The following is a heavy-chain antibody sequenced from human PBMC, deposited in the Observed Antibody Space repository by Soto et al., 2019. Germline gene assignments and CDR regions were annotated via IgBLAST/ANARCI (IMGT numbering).Heavy chain of an antibody. CDR3: ARDPWAADY. D-gene: IGHD3-16*01. CDR2: IYSGGST. CDR1: GFTVSTKY. J-gene: IGHJ4*02. V-gene: IGHV3-66*01. Sequence: EVQLVESGGGLVQPGGSLRLSCAASGFTVSTKYMSWVRQAPGKGLEWVSVIYSGGSTFYADSVRGRFTISRDNSKNTGNLQMNSLRAEDTAVYYCARDPWAADYWGQGTLVTGSS.